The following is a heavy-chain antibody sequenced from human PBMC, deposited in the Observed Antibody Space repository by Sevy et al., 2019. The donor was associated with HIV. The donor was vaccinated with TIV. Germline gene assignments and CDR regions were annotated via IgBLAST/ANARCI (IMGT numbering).Heavy chain of an antibody. V-gene: IGHV1-18*01. CDR2: ISAYNGNT. CDR1: GYTFTSYG. D-gene: IGHD6-13*01. Sequence: ASVKVSCKASGYTFTSYGISWVRQAPGQGLEWMGWISAYNGNTNYAQKLQARVTMTTDTSTSTAYMELRSLRSDDTAVYYCARDPHIRAAGTFGYWGQGTLVSVSS. CDR3: ARDPHIRAAGTFGY. J-gene: IGHJ4*02.